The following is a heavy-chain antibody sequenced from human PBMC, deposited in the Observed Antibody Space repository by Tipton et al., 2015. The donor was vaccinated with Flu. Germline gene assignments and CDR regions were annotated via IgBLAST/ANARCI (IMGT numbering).Heavy chain of an antibody. D-gene: IGHD4-11*01. CDR2: INHNGNT. Sequence: TLSLTCTVSGDSVRSSYYWARIRQPPGRGLEWIGNINHNGNTYHNASLRSRVTISVDTSRNHFSLKLSSVTAADTAVYYCARRDFSNYVSVPKNWFDPWGQGTLVTVSS. CDR3: ARRDFSNYVSVPKNWFDP. CDR1: GDSVRSSYY. V-gene: IGHV4-38-2*02. J-gene: IGHJ5*02.